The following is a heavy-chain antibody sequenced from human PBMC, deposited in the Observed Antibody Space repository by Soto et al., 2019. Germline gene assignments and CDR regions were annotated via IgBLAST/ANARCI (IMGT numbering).Heavy chain of an antibody. CDR1: GFTFSTYG. D-gene: IGHD3-10*01. CDR3: AKDEVRTPSLYAMDV. V-gene: IGHV3-30*18. J-gene: IGHJ6*02. CDR2: ISYDGSNR. Sequence: GGSLRLSCAASGFTFSTYGMHWVRQAPGKGLEWVALISYDGSNRNSADSVKGRFTISRDNSKNTPYLQMNSLRVEDTAVYYCAKDEVRTPSLYAMDVWGQGTTVTVSS.